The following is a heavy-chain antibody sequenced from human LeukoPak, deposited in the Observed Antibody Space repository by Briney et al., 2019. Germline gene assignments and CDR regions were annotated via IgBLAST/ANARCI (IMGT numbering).Heavy chain of an antibody. CDR3: AKDGGLHLYYYYNYMDI. CDR1: EFTFNSYG. CDR2: IRYDGSYE. J-gene: IGHJ6*03. Sequence: PGGSLRLSCAASEFTFNSYGMHWVRQAPGKGLEWVAFIRYDGSYEYYADSVKGRFTISRDNSKTTLYLQMNSLRSEDTAVYYCAKDGGLHLYYYYNYMDIWGKGTTVTVSS. V-gene: IGHV3-30*02. D-gene: IGHD5-24*01.